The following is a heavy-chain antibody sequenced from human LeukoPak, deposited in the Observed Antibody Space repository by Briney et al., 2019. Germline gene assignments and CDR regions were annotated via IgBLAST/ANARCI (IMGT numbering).Heavy chain of an antibody. V-gene: IGHV3-23*01. Sequence: GGSLRLSCAASGFTVSSNYMSWVRQAPGKGLEWVSAISGSGGSTYYADSVKGRFTISRDNSKNTLYLQMNSLRAEDTAVYYCAKTTTVVTPGDYWGQGTLVTVSS. J-gene: IGHJ4*02. D-gene: IGHD4-23*01. CDR2: ISGSGGST. CDR3: AKTTTVVTPGDY. CDR1: GFTVSSNY.